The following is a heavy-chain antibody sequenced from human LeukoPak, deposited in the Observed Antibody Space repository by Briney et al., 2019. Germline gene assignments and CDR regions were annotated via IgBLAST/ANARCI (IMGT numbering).Heavy chain of an antibody. J-gene: IGHJ5*02. V-gene: IGHV1-2*02. CDR3: ARQYYDFWSGYT. Sequence: ASVKVSCKASGYTFTGYYMHWVRQAPGQGLEWMGWINPYSGGTDFAQKFQGRVTMTRDTSISTAYMELSRLRSDDTAVYYCARQYYDFWSGYTWGQGTLVTVSS. D-gene: IGHD3-3*01. CDR1: GYTFTGYY. CDR2: INPYSGGT.